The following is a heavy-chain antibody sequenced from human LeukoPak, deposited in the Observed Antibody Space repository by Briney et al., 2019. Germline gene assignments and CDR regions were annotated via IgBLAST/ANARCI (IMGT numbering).Heavy chain of an antibody. CDR1: GGTFSSYA. CDR3: ARKGLGGELGGFDY. J-gene: IGHJ4*02. V-gene: IGHV1-69*13. Sequence: ASVKVSCKAAGGTFSSYAISWVRQAPGQGLEWMGGIIPIFGTANYAQKFQGRVTITADESTSTAYMELSSLRSEDTAVYYCARKGLGGELGGFDYWGQGTLVTVSS. D-gene: IGHD1-7*01. CDR2: IIPIFGTA.